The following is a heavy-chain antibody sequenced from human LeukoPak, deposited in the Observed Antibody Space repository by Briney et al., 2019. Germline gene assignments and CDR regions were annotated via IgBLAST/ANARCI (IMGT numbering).Heavy chain of an antibody. CDR2: IIPILGIA. CDR3: ARGGYSSDWSNLDY. V-gene: IGHV1-69*04. CDR1: GGTFSSYA. J-gene: IGHJ4*02. Sequence: ASVKVSCKASGGTFSSYAISWVRQAPGQGLEWMGRIIPILGIANYAQKFQGRVTITADKSTSTAYMELSSLRSDDSAIYYCARGGYSSDWSNLDYWGQGTPVTVSS. D-gene: IGHD6-19*01.